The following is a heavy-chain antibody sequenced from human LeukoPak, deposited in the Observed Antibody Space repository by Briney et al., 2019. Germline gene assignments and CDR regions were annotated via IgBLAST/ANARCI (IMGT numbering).Heavy chain of an antibody. D-gene: IGHD6-13*01. CDR1: GYTFTSYG. J-gene: IGHJ5*02. CDR2: INAYNGNT. Sequence: ASVKVSCKASGYTFTSYGISWVRQAPGQGLEWMGWINAYNGNTNYAQKPQGRVTMTTDTSTSTAYMELRSLRSEDTAVYYCARDYSSSWPAGDWFDPWGQGTLVTVSS. V-gene: IGHV1-18*01. CDR3: ARDYSSSWPAGDWFDP.